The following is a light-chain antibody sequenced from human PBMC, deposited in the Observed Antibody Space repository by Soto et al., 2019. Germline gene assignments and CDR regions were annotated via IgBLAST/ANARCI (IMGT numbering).Light chain of an antibody. CDR1: SSNIGAGYD. Sequence: QSVLTQPPSVSGAPGQRVTISCTGSSSNIGAGYDVHWYQQLPGTAPKLLIYANNNRPSGVPGRVSGSKSGTSASLAITVLQAEDEADYYCQSYDSSLSASDWVFGGGTQLTVL. CDR2: ANN. CDR3: QSYDSSLSASDWV. V-gene: IGLV1-40*01. J-gene: IGLJ3*02.